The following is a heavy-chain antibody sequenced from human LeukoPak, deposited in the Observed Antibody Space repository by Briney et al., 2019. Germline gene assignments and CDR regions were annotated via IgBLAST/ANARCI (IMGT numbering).Heavy chain of an antibody. J-gene: IGHJ6*02. D-gene: IGHD4-17*01. CDR2: TSWNSGKA. Sequence: GGSLRLSCAASGFTFDDYAMYWVRQVPGKGLEWVSGTSWNSGKAGYADSVKGRFTISRDNAKSSLYLQMSSLRVEDTALYYCAKSWGSYGDRYYFGMDVWGQGTTVTVSS. CDR3: AKSWGSYGDRYYFGMDV. V-gene: IGHV3-9*01. CDR1: GFTFDDYA.